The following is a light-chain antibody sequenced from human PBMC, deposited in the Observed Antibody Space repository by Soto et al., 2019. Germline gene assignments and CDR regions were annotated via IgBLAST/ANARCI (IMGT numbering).Light chain of an antibody. V-gene: IGKV1-39*01. J-gene: IGKJ5*01. CDR2: AAS. CDR3: QQSYSTLSIS. CDR1: ESISRH. Sequence: DIQMTQSPSSLSASVGDRVTITCRASESISRHLNWYQQKPGKAPNLLIYAASTLQNGVPSRFSGSGSVTDFTLAISSLQPEDFASYYCQQSYSTLSISFGQGTRLLIK.